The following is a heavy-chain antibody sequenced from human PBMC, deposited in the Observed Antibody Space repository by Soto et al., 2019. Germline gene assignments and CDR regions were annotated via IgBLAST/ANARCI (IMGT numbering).Heavy chain of an antibody. CDR3: ANYRRAVPHYDMDV. CDR1: GDSVSSRNYH. V-gene: IGHV4-61*01. CDR2: ISYRGDT. J-gene: IGHJ6*02. Sequence: QVQLQESGPGLVKPSETLSLTCTVSGDSVSSRNYHWTWLRQPPGKGLEWIGYISYRGDTNYNPPLKSRVTISMDTSKNHFSLKLNSVTAADTAGYYWANYRRAVPHYDMDVWGQGTTVTVSS. D-gene: IGHD1-26*01.